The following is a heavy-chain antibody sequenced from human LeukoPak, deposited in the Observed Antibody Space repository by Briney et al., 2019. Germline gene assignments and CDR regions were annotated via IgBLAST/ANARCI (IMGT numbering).Heavy chain of an antibody. CDR3: ARLYYYYGMDV. J-gene: IGHJ6*02. Sequence: GGSLRLSCAASGFTFSNYGMNWVSQAPGKGLEWVSSISSTSSYIYYADSVRGRFTISRDNAKNSLYLQMNSLRAEDTAVYYCARLYYYYGMDVWGQGTTVTVSS. V-gene: IGHV3-21*01. CDR2: ISSTSSYI. CDR1: GFTFSNYG.